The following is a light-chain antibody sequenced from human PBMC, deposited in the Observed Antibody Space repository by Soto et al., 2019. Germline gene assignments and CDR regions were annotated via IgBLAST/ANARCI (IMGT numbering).Light chain of an antibody. Sequence: EIVLTQSPGTLSLSPGEIATLSWSASQIVSSSYLAWYQQKPGQAPRLLIYGASSRATGIPDRFSGSGSGTDFTLTISRLEPEDFAVYYCQQYGSSPLLTFGGGTKVDIK. CDR1: QIVSSSY. CDR3: QQYGSSPLLT. CDR2: GAS. J-gene: IGKJ4*01. V-gene: IGKV3-20*01.